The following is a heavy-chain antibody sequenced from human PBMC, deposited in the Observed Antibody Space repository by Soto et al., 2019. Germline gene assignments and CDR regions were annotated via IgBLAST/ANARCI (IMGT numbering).Heavy chain of an antibody. Sequence: GGSLRLSCAASGFTFSSYAMSWVRQAPGKGLEWVSAISGSGGSTYYADSVKGRFTISRDNSKNTLYLQMNSLRAEDTAVYYCAKVLVSAIPGYYYYLLAVCGQGTTVPGSS. CDR1: GFTFSSYA. V-gene: IGHV3-23*01. J-gene: IGHJ6*02. CDR2: ISGSGGST. CDR3: AKVLVSAIPGYYYYLLAV. D-gene: IGHD2-21*02.